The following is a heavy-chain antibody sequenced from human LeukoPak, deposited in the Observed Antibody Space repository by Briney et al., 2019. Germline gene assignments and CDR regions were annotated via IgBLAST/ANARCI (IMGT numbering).Heavy chain of an antibody. D-gene: IGHD3-10*01. Sequence: VGCLRLSCAPSGFTFRSYWMHWVRQAPGKGLVWVSRINSDGRSTSNADSVKGRFTIHRDNAKNTLYLQMNSLRAEDTAVYHCARDRGGSAFDILGQGTMVTVSS. CDR1: GFTFRSYW. CDR2: INSDGRST. V-gene: IGHV3-74*01. CDR3: ARDRGGSAFDI. J-gene: IGHJ3*02.